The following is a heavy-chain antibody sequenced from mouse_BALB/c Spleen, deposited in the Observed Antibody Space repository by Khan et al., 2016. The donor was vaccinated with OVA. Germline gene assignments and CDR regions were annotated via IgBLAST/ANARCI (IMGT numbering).Heavy chain of an antibody. CDR1: GFIFSRFG. J-gene: IGHJ2*01. CDR3: ARDSNFDY. V-gene: IGHV5-17*02. Sequence: EVQRVESGGGLVQPGGSRKLSCAASGFIFSRFGMHWVRQAPEKGLEWVAYISSGSSTIYYGDTVKGRFTISRDNPKNTLFLQMTSLRSEDTAMYYCARDSNFDYWGPGTTLTVSS. CDR2: ISSGSSTI.